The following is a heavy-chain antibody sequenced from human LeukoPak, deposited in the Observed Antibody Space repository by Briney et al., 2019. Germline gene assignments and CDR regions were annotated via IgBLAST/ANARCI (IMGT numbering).Heavy chain of an antibody. Sequence: PGGSLRLSCAASGFTFSSYAMSWVRQAPGKGLEWVSAISSSGGSTYYADSVKGRFTISRDNSKNTLYLQMSSLRAEDTAVYFCARDPKGGFSYGWGAFDIWGQGTMVTDSS. V-gene: IGHV3-23*01. CDR3: ARDPKGGFSYGWGAFDI. J-gene: IGHJ3*02. D-gene: IGHD5-18*01. CDR1: GFTFSSYA. CDR2: ISSSGGST.